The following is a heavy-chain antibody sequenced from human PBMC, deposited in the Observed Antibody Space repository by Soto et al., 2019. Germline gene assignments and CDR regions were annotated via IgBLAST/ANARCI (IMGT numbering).Heavy chain of an antibody. Sequence: PSETLSLTCTVSGGSISSSSYYWGWIRQPPGKGLEWIGSIYYSGSTYYNPSLKSRVTISVDTSKNQFSLKLSSVTAADTAVYYCARLYRYYDWGQGTLVTGSS. CDR1: GGSISSSSYY. CDR3: ARLYRYYD. J-gene: IGHJ4*02. CDR2: IYYSGST. D-gene: IGHD5-18*01. V-gene: IGHV4-39*01.